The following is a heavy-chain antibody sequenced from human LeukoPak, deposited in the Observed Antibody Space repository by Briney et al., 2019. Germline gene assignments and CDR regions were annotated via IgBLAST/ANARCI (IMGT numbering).Heavy chain of an antibody. CDR3: AKALGSGSYNYFDY. D-gene: IGHD1-26*01. J-gene: IGHJ4*02. CDR2: ISWNSGSI. V-gene: IGHV3-9*01. Sequence: GGSLRLSCAASGFTFDDYAMHWVRQAPGKGLEWVSGISWNSGSIGCADSVKGRFTISRDNAKNSLYLQMNSLRAEDTALYYCAKALGSGSYNYFDYWGQGTLVTVSS. CDR1: GFTFDDYA.